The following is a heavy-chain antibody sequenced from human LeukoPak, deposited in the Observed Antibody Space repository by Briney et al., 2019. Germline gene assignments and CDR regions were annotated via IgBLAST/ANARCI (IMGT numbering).Heavy chain of an antibody. D-gene: IGHD6-13*01. CDR3: AKGFMSAAGPFDY. V-gene: IGHV1-2*06. CDR2: INPNSGVT. CDR1: GYTFSDYY. J-gene: IGHJ4*02. Sequence: AAVKVSCRASGYTFSDYYIHIVRQAPGQGLEWMGRINPNSGVTNFAPNFQVRVTMTRDTSMNTAYMQLSGLTSDDTAVYFCAKGFMSAAGPFDYWGQGTLVTVSS.